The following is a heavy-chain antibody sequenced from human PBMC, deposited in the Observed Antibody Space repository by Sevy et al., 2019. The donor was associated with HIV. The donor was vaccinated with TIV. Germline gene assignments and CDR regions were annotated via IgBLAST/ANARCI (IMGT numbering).Heavy chain of an antibody. Sequence: SETLSLTCTVSGDSITNYYWSWIRQPPGKGLDWIGNIYDRGSTNYNPSLKSRVTISLDTSKNQFSLKLSSVTAADTAVYYCAGGDGLYYDSSVYYPDGAFDIWGQGTMVTVSS. V-gene: IGHV4-59*01. CDR3: AGGDGLYYDSSVYYPDGAFDI. CDR2: IYDRGST. CDR1: GDSITNYY. J-gene: IGHJ3*02. D-gene: IGHD3-22*01.